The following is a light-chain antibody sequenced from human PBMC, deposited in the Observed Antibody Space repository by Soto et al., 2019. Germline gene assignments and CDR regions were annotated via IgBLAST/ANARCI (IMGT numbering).Light chain of an antibody. CDR2: WAS. Sequence: DIVMTQSPDSLAVSLGERATINCKSSQSVLYRSNNKNYLAWYQQKPGQPPKLLIYWASTRESGVPDRFSGRGSGTDFTLTISSLQAEDVAVYYCQQYYSTPPTFGQGTKLEIK. J-gene: IGKJ2*01. V-gene: IGKV4-1*01. CDR1: QSVLYRSNNKNY. CDR3: QQYYSTPPT.